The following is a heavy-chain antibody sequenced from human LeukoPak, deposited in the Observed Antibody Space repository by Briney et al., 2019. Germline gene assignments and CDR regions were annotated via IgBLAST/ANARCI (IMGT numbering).Heavy chain of an antibody. D-gene: IGHD2-15*01. CDR1: GFTFSNFA. V-gene: IGHV3-30*04. Sequence: GGSLRLSCAASGFTFSNFAMHWVRQAPGKGLEWVAVISYDGTNKYYADSVKGRFIISRDNSKNTLYLQKNSLKAEDTAVYYCASNLDGGHNDGLDIWGQGTMVTVSS. J-gene: IGHJ3*02. CDR2: ISYDGTNK. CDR3: ASNLDGGHNDGLDI.